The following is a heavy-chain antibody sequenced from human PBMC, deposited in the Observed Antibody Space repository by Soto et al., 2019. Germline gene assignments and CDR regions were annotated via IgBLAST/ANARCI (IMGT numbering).Heavy chain of an antibody. V-gene: IGHV1-69*13. J-gene: IGHJ4*02. CDR3: ARQFDSDTSGYYYAY. CDR2: IMPIFGSA. D-gene: IGHD3-22*01. Sequence: SVKVSCKASGGTFSTNTISWVRQAPGQGLEWMGGIMPIFGSANYAQKFQGRVTITADEYTRTVYMELSRLRSEDTAVYYCARQFDSDTSGYYYAYWGQGTLVTVSS. CDR1: GGTFSTNT.